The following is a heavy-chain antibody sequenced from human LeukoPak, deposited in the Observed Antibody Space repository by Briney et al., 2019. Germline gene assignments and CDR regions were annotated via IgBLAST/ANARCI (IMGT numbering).Heavy chain of an antibody. J-gene: IGHJ4*02. CDR3: ARSPTYGGYPANFDY. CDR1: GGSISSYY. V-gene: IGHV4-59*01. CDR2: IYYSGST. D-gene: IGHD5-12*01. Sequence: SETLSLTCTVSGGSISSYYWSWIRQPPGKGLEWIGYIYYSGSTYYNPSLKSRVTISVDTSKNQFSLKLSSVTAADTAVYYCARSPTYGGYPANFDYWGQGTLVTVSS.